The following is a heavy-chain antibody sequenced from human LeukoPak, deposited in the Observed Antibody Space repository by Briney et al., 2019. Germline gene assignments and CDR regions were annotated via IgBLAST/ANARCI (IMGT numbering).Heavy chain of an antibody. Sequence: GGSLRLSCAASGFTFSSYSFHWVRQAPGKGLEYVSAISSNGGSTYYANSVKGRFTISRDNSKNALYLQMGSLRAEDMAVYYCARALGLDFDYWGQGTLVTVSS. V-gene: IGHV3-64*01. J-gene: IGHJ4*02. CDR3: ARALGLDFDY. D-gene: IGHD1-26*01. CDR1: GFTFSSYS. CDR2: ISSNGGST.